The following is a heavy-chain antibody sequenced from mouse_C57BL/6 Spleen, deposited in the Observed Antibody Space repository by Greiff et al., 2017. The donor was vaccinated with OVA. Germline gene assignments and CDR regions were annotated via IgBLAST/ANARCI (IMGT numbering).Heavy chain of an antibody. J-gene: IGHJ3*01. Sequence: VQLQQPGAELVKPGASVKLSCKASGYTFTSYWMQWVKQRPGQGLEWIGEIDPSDSYTNYNQKFKGKATLTVDTSSSTAYMQLSSLASEDSAVYYCSRRGQLRLPFACWGQGALVTVSA. CDR2: IDPSDSYT. V-gene: IGHV1-50*01. CDR1: GYTFTSYW. D-gene: IGHD3-2*02. CDR3: SRRGQLRLPFAC.